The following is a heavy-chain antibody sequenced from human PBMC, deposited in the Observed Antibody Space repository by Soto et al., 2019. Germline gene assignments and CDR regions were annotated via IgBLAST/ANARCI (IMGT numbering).Heavy chain of an antibody. D-gene: IGHD6-6*01. CDR2: IYYSGTT. J-gene: IGHJ6*02. Sequence: QVQLQESGPGLVKPSETLSLTCTVSGGSISSYYWSWIRQPPGKGLEWIGYIYYSGTTNYNPSLKSRVTISVDTSKNQFSLKLSSVTTADTAVYFCARAASSIAARYYYYYGMDVWGQGTTVTVSS. CDR1: GGSISSYY. CDR3: ARAASSIAARYYYYYGMDV. V-gene: IGHV4-59*01.